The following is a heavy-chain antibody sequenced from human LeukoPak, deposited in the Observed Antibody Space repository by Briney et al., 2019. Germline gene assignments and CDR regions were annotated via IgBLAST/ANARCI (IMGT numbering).Heavy chain of an antibody. CDR1: GGSISSASSF. CDR3: AKAGFRYSDSSGLYAFDF. J-gene: IGHJ3*01. CDR2: LYYGGST. V-gene: IGHV4-39*01. Sequence: SEILSLTCTVSGGSISSASSFWGWIRQPPGKGLEWIGTLYYGGSTYYNASLKSRVTMSGDTSRNQFSLRLDSVNAADTAVYYCAKAGFRYSDSSGLYAFDFWGGGTMVTVSS. D-gene: IGHD3-22*01.